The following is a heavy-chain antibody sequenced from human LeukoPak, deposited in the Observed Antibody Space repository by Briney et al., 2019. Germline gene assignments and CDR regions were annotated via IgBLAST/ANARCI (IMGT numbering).Heavy chain of an antibody. V-gene: IGHV4-30-2*01. CDR2: VYHTGAT. D-gene: IGHD2-21*02. Sequence: RPSETLSLTCTVSNGSVGSGGYSWSWIRQPPGKGLEWIGYVYHTGATYYNPSLKRRVSIPMDMSKNQFSLRLTSVTAADTAVYFCASSHCGGDCFSCVAFDFWGHGTMVTVSS. CDR1: NGSVGSGGYS. J-gene: IGHJ3*01. CDR3: ASSHCGGDCFSCVAFDF.